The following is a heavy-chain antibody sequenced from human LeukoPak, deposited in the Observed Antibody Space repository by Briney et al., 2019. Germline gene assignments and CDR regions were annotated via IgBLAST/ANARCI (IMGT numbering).Heavy chain of an antibody. CDR1: GDSISTFY. CDR2: FYTSGSA. J-gene: IGHJ4*02. V-gene: IGHV4-4*07. D-gene: IGHD1-26*01. CDR3: ARGYRGLPDFEY. Sequence: PSETLSLTCTAFGDSISTFYWSWIRQQPAGKGLEWIGRFYTSGSANYNASLQSRVTMSVDTSKNQFFLKLNSVTAADTAVYYCARGYRGLPDFEYWGQGILVTVSS.